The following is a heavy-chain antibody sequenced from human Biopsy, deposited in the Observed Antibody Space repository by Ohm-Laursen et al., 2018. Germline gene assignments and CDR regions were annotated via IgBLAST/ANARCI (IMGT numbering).Heavy chain of an antibody. J-gene: IGHJ4*02. CDR2: IYYTGST. CDR1: RDSISNYY. V-gene: IGHV4-59*08. D-gene: IGHD2-15*01. Sequence: PPGTLSLTCTVSRDSISNYYWTWIRQSPGKGLEWIGYIYYTGSTYYNPSLKSRVAISVDTSKNQFSLKLSSATAADTAVFYCARHGSQGYCTGGSCVDYWGQGALVTVSS. CDR3: ARHGSQGYCTGGSCVDY.